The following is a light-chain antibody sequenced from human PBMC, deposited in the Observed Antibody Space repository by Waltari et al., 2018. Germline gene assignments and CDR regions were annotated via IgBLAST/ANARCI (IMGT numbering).Light chain of an antibody. J-gene: IGKJ1*01. Sequence: EIVLTQSPDTLSLSPGERATLTCRASQSVSNCLAWFQQKPGKAPRLLIYEASSRATGIPGRFSGSGSGPDFTLTISSLESEDFAVYYCQQYSTWPQTFGQGTKVEI. CDR3: QQYSTWPQT. CDR1: QSVSNC. V-gene: IGKV3-11*01. CDR2: EAS.